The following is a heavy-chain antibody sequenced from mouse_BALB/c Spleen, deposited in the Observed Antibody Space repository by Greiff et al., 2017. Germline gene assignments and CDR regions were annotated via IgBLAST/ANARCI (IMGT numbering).Heavy chain of an antibody. CDR2: ISNGGGST. CDR3: ERQSLGYAMDD. Sequence: EVQGVESGGGLVQPGGSLKLSCAASGFTFSSYTMSWVRQTPEKRLEWVAYISNGGGSTYYPDTVKGRFTISRDNAKNTLYLQMSSLKSEDTAMYYCERQSLGYAMDDWGQGTSVTVSS. D-gene: IGHD6-5*01. V-gene: IGHV5-12-2*01. J-gene: IGHJ4*01. CDR1: GFTFSSYT.